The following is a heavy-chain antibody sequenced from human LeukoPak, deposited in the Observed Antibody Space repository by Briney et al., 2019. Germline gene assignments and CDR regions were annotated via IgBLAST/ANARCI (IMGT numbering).Heavy chain of an antibody. V-gene: IGHV4-59*08. Sequence: SETLSLTCTVSGGFISTYYWSCVRQSPDKGLERIGYIHNSDTTDYNPPLRSRVTISVDTSKNQFSLMLSSVTASDTAVYYCARAPVLYHFDSWGQGTLVTVSS. CDR2: IHNSDTT. D-gene: IGHD5/OR15-5a*01. CDR3: ARAPVLYHFDS. J-gene: IGHJ4*02. CDR1: GGFISTYY.